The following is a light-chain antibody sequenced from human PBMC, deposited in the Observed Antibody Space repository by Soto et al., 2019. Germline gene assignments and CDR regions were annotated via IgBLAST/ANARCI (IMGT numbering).Light chain of an antibody. V-gene: IGKV2-28*01. CDR2: LGS. J-gene: IGKJ4*01. Sequence: DIVMTQSPLSLPVTPGEPASISCRSSQSLLHSNGYNYLDWYLQKPGQSPQLLIYLGSNRASGVTDRFSGSGSGTDFTLKISRVEAEDVGVYYGMQAIQAAFTFGGGTKVEIK. CDR1: QSLLHSNGYNY. CDR3: MQAIQAAFT.